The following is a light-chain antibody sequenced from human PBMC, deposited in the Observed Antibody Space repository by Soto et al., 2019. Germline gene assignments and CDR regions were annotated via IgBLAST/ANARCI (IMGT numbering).Light chain of an antibody. CDR1: SSDVGAYNY. J-gene: IGLJ2*01. Sequence: QSVLTQPASVSGSPGQSITISCTGTSSDVGAYNYVSWYQQHPGKAPKLMIFEVSDRPSGVSNRFSGSKSGNTASLTISGLQAEDEADYYCSSYTSSNTLVFGGGTKL. CDR2: EVS. CDR3: SSYTSSNTLV. V-gene: IGLV2-14*01.